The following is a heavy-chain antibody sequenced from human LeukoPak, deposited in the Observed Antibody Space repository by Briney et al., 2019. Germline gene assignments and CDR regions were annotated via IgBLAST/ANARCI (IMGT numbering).Heavy chain of an antibody. D-gene: IGHD6-19*01. CDR3: ARDRRDSSGWHDAFDI. CDR2: IKQDGSEK. CDR1: GFTFSSYW. Sequence: PGGSLRLSCAASGFTFSSYWMSWVRQAPRKGLEWVANIKQDGSEKYYVDSVKGRFTISRDNAKNSLYLQMNSLRAEDTAVYYCARDRRDSSGWHDAFDIWGQGTMVTVSS. J-gene: IGHJ3*02. V-gene: IGHV3-7*01.